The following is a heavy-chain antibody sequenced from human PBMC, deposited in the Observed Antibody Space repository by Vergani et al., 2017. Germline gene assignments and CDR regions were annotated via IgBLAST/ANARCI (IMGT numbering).Heavy chain of an antibody. D-gene: IGHD1-26*01. V-gene: IGHV3-21*01. CDR1: GFTFSGYS. Sequence: EVQLVESGGGLVKPGGSLRLSCAASGFTFSGYSMNWVRQAPGKGREWVSFISSSSSYIYYADSVKGRFTISRDNAKNSLYLQMNSLRAEDTAVYYCARAEWELNDAFDIWGQGTMVTVSS. CDR3: ARAEWELNDAFDI. J-gene: IGHJ3*02. CDR2: ISSSSSYI.